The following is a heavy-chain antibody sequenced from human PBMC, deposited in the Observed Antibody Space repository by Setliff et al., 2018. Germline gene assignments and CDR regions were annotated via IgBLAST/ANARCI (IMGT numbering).Heavy chain of an antibody. V-gene: IGHV4-39*07. CDR1: GGSISSRSYY. CDR2: IYHSGSS. Sequence: PSETLSLTCTVSGGSISSRSYYWGWIRQPPGKGLEWIGSIYHSGSSYYNPSLRSRVTISVDTSKNQFSLKLNSVTAADTAVYYFRLAHCSNNCEEALDYWSQGTLVTVSS. D-gene: IGHD2-2*01. J-gene: IGHJ4*02. CDR3: RLAHCSNNCEEALDY.